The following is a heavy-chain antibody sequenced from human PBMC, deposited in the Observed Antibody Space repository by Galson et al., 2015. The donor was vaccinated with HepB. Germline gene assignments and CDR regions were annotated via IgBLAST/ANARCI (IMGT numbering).Heavy chain of an antibody. CDR2: ISSSSIFT. V-gene: IGHV3-11*06. D-gene: IGHD3-10*01. Sequence: SLRLSCAASKFAFSDNYMSWIRQAPGKGLEWVSYISSSSIFTNYADSVKGRFTISRDNAKNSLYLQMNSLRAEDTAVYYCARNRREFNYGSGSFYNVAYDIWGQGTMVTVSS. CDR1: KFAFSDNY. CDR3: ARNRREFNYGSGSFYNVAYDI. J-gene: IGHJ3*02.